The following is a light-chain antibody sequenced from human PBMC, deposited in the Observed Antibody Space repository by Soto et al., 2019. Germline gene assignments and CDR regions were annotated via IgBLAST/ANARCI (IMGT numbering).Light chain of an antibody. Sequence: QSVLTQPPSVSAAPGQRITISFSVVISNLVKNFVSCYHQLPKSAPKLLIYEDSKRLSGIPYLFSFSKSFTSSTLVITCLXTGDEADYYGGPWDSSLRHVVFGEGTKVTVL. CDR2: EDS. J-gene: IGLJ2*01. CDR3: GPWDSSLRHVV. CDR1: ISNLVKNF. V-gene: IGLV1-51*02.